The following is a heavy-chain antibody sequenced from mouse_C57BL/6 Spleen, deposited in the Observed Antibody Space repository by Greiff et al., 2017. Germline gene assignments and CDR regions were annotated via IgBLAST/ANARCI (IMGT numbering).Heavy chain of an antibody. J-gene: IGHJ4*01. Sequence: QVQLKQSGPELVKPGASVKISCKASGYSFTSYYIHWVKQRPGQGLEWIGWIYPGSGNTKYNEKFKGKATLTADTSSSTAYMQLSSLTSEDSAVYYCARSDYGMDYWGQGTSVTVSS. V-gene: IGHV1-66*01. CDR1: GYSFTSYY. CDR2: IYPGSGNT. CDR3: ARSDYGMDY. D-gene: IGHD1-1*01.